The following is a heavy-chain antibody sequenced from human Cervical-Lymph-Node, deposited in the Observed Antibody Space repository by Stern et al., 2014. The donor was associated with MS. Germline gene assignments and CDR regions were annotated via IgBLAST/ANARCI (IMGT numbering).Heavy chain of an antibody. Sequence: QVQLQESGPGLVKPSQTLSLTCSVSGGSINTGSFYWTWIRQPAGKGLEWIGRTSTRGTTTNNPSHRSRVTISIDRSKTQFPLKLPSGTAADTAVYYCATSESVAVSGSDFWGQGTLVTVSS. V-gene: IGHV4-61*02. J-gene: IGHJ4*02. CDR3: ATSESVAVSGSDF. D-gene: IGHD6-19*01. CDR1: GGSINTGSFY. CDR2: TSTRGTT.